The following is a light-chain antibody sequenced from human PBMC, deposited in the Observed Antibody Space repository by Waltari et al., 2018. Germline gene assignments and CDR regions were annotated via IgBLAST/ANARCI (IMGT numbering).Light chain of an antibody. CDR3: QKYGNLPAT. CDR1: QSVSRF. CDR2: EAS. Sequence: EIVLTQSPATLSLPPGERATLPCRASQSVSRFLAWYQQKPGQAPRLLIYEASSRATDIPDRFSGSGSGTDFSLTISRLEPEDFAVYYCQKYGNLPATFGQGTKVEIK. J-gene: IGKJ1*01. V-gene: IGKV3-20*01.